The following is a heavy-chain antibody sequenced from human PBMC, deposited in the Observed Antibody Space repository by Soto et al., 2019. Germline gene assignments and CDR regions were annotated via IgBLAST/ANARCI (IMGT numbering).Heavy chain of an antibody. Sequence: QVQLQQSGPGLVKPSQTLSVTCGISGDSVSSNSAAWNWLRQSPSRGLEWLGRTYYRSKWYNDYAVSVESRITINPDTSKNHFSLQLNFVTPEDTAVYFCARGEQYSGRIFDYCGQGTLVTVSS. CDR2: TYYRSKWYN. D-gene: IGHD1-26*01. J-gene: IGHJ4*02. V-gene: IGHV6-1*01. CDR3: ARGEQYSGRIFDY. CDR1: GDSVSSNSAA.